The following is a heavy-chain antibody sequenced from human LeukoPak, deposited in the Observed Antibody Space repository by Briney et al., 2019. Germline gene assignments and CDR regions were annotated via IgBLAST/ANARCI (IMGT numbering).Heavy chain of an antibody. D-gene: IGHD6-19*01. CDR1: GFTFSSYG. CDR2: ISYDGSNE. CDR3: ARDIGSGWYSGFDY. V-gene: IGHV3-30*03. J-gene: IGHJ4*02. Sequence: GGSLRLSCAASGFTFSSYGMHWVRQAPGKGLEWVADISYDGSNEYYADSVKGRFTISRDNAKNSLYLQMNSLRAEDTAVYYCARDIGSGWYSGFDYWGQGTLVTVSS.